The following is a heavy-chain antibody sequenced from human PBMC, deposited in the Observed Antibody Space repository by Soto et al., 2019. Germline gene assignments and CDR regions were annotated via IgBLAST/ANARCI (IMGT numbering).Heavy chain of an antibody. Sequence: ASVKVSCKVSGYTLTELSMHWVRQAPGKGLEWMGGFDPEDGETIYAQKFQGRVTMTEDTSTDTAYMELSSLRSEDTAVYYCATDPSGTTRTNAFDYWGQGTLVTVSS. D-gene: IGHD1-1*01. CDR1: GYTLTELS. CDR2: FDPEDGET. V-gene: IGHV1-24*01. J-gene: IGHJ4*02. CDR3: ATDPSGTTRTNAFDY.